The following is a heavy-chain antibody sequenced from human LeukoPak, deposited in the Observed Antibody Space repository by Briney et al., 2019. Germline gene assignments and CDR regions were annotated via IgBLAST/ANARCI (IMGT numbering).Heavy chain of an antibody. CDR1: GYSISSGYY. CDR3: ARAGSSSWPHYYYYMDV. CDR2: IYYRGDT. V-gene: IGHV4-38-2*02. J-gene: IGHJ6*03. D-gene: IGHD6-13*01. Sequence: SETLSLTCTVSGYSISSGYYWGWIRQPPGQGLEWIGFIYYRGDTKYNPSLKSRVTILVDTSKNQFSLKLSSVTAADTAVYYCARAGSSSWPHYYYYMDVWGKGTTVTISS.